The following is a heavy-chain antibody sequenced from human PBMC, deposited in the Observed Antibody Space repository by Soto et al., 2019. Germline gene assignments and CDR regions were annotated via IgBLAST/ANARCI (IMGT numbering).Heavy chain of an antibody. Sequence: QVQLQESGPGLVKPSETLSLTCSVSGASISSDSWIWIRQPPGKGLQWIGYVYYSGSTNYDPSLKCRVTIAVDTSKSQSSLNLTSVTAADTAVYYCGRLFCTTVSCYVNMWGRGTLVTVSS. CDR3: GRLFCTTVSCYVNM. D-gene: IGHD2-2*01. J-gene: IGHJ4*02. V-gene: IGHV4-59*01. CDR2: VYYSGST. CDR1: GASISSDS.